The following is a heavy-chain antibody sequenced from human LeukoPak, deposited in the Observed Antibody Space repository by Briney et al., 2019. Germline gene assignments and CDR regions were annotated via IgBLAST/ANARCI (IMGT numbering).Heavy chain of an antibody. V-gene: IGHV1-2*02. Sequence: ASVKVSCKASGYAFTDYYLHWVRQAPRQGLEWMGWISPNSGTTYYSQKFQGRVTMTSDTSISTAYMELSSLRLDDTAVYYCARDRDCSGGSCLNWFDPWGQGTLVTVSS. CDR2: ISPNSGTT. CDR1: GYAFTDYY. J-gene: IGHJ5*02. CDR3: ARDRDCSGGSCLNWFDP. D-gene: IGHD2-15*01.